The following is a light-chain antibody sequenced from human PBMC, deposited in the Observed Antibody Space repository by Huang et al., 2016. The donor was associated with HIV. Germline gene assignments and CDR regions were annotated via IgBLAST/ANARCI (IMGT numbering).Light chain of an antibody. J-gene: IGKJ1*01. CDR1: QSVLYSSNSKTY. CDR2: WAS. Sequence: DIVMTQSPDSLTVSLGESATIKCRYSQSVLYSSNSKTYLDWFQQNAGRAPRLLMYWASAREAGVPDRFSGSGSGTDFTLTIDRLEAEDAAIYYCQQYYRLPQTFGQGTRVEIK. CDR3: QQYYRLPQT. V-gene: IGKV4-1*01.